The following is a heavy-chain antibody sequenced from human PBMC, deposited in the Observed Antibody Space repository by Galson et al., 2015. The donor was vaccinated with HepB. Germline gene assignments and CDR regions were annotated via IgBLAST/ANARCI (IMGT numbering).Heavy chain of an antibody. V-gene: IGHV5-51*03. Sequence: QSGAEVKKPGESLRISCKGFGYSFTTYWIGWVRQVPGKGLEWMGLIYPGDSEIRCSPSFQGQVNISVDKSISTAYLQWSSLKASDTAIYYCARPHYDSSDYYPGYFDYWGQGTLVTVSS. CDR2: IYPGDSEI. CDR3: ARPHYDSSDYYPGYFDY. J-gene: IGHJ4*02. D-gene: IGHD3-22*01. CDR1: GYSFTTYW.